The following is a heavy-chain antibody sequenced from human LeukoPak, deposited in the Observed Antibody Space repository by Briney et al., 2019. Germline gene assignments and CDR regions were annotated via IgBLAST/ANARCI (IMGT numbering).Heavy chain of an antibody. Sequence: GASVKVSCKASGYTFTGYGISWVRQAPGQGLEWMGWISAYNGNTNYAQKLQGRVTMTTDTSTSTAYMELRSLRSDDTAVYYCASADYDSSGYYFSLDYWGQGTLVTVSS. V-gene: IGHV1-18*01. D-gene: IGHD3-22*01. CDR1: GYTFTGYG. CDR2: ISAYNGNT. CDR3: ASADYDSSGYYFSLDY. J-gene: IGHJ4*02.